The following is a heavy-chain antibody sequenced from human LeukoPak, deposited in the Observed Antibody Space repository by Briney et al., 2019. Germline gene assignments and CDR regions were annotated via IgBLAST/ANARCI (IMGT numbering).Heavy chain of an antibody. D-gene: IGHD3-22*01. Sequence: GESLKISCKGSGYSFTRYWIAWVRQMPGKGLEWMGIIYPGDSDTRYSPSFQGQVIISADKSIYTAYLQWSSLKASDTAMYYCAKLYYYDSSGWGSFDYWGQGTLVTVSS. V-gene: IGHV5-51*01. J-gene: IGHJ4*02. CDR3: AKLYYYDSSGWGSFDY. CDR1: GYSFTRYW. CDR2: IYPGDSDT.